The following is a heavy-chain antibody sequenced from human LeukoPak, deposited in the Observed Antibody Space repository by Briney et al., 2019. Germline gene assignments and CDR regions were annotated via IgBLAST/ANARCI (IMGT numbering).Heavy chain of an antibody. D-gene: IGHD7-27*01. Sequence: PSQTLSLTCAVSGGSISSGGYSWSWIRQPPGKGLEWIGYIYHSGSTYYNPSLKSRVTISVDRSKNQFSLKLSSVAAADTAVYYCARGTGDPMYYFDYWGQGTLVTVSS. CDR2: IYHSGST. CDR1: GGSISSGGYS. CDR3: ARGTGDPMYYFDY. J-gene: IGHJ4*02. V-gene: IGHV4-30-2*01.